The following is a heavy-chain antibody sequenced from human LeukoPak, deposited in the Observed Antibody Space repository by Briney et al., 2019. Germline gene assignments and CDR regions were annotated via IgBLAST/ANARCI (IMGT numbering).Heavy chain of an antibody. V-gene: IGHV4-34*01. J-gene: IGHJ5*02. CDR2: INHSGST. Sequence: SETLSLTCAVYGGSFSGYYWSWTRQPPGKGLEWIGEINHSGSTNYNPSLKSRVTISVDTSKNQFSLKLSSVTAADTAVYYCASLWAYSSSFVNWFDPWGQGTLVTVSS. D-gene: IGHD6-13*01. CDR1: GGSFSGYY. CDR3: ASLWAYSSSFVNWFDP.